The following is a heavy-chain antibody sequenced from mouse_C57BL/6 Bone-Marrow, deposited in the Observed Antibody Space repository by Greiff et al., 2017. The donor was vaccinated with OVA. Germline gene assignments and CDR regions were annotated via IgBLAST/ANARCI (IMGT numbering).Heavy chain of an antibody. D-gene: IGHD2-1*01. CDR3: ARREGGNSFAY. V-gene: IGHV5-15*04. CDR2: ISNLAYSI. J-gene: IGHJ3*01. Sequence: EVMLVESGGGLVQPGGSLKLSCAASGFTFSDYGMAWVRQAPRKGPEWVAFISNLAYSIYYADTVTGRFTISRENAKNTLYLEMSSLRSEDTAMYYCARREGGNSFAYWGQGTLVTVSA. CDR1: GFTFSDYG.